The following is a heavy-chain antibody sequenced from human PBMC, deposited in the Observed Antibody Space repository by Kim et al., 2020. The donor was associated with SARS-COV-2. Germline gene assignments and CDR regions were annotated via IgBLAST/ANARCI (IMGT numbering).Heavy chain of an antibody. J-gene: IGHJ4*02. V-gene: IGHV3-30-3*01. CDR1: GFTFSSYA. Sequence: GGSLRLSCAASGFTFSSYAMHWVRQAPGKGLEWVAVISYDGSNKYYADSVKGRFTISRDNSKNTLYLQMNSLRAEDTAVYYCAKANYGSGSYYNAPSDWGQGTLVTVSS. CDR3: AKANYGSGSYYNAPSD. D-gene: IGHD3-10*01. CDR2: ISYDGSNK.